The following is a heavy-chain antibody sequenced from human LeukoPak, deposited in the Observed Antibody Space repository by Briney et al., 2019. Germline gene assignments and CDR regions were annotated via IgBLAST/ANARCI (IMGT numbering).Heavy chain of an antibody. J-gene: IGHJ4*02. D-gene: IGHD6-13*01. CDR2: ISSSSSYI. Sequence: GGSLRLSCAASGFTFSSYSMNWGRQAPGKGLEWVSSISSSSSYIYYADSVKGRFTISRDNAKNSLYLQMNSLRAEDTAVYYCARDLSSSSWFRRGAFDYWGQGTLVTVSS. CDR3: ARDLSSSSWFRRGAFDY. CDR1: GFTFSSYS. V-gene: IGHV3-21*01.